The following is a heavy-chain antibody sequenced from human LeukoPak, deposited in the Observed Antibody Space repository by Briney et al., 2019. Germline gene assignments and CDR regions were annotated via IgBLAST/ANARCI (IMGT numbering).Heavy chain of an antibody. CDR3: ARVSAAYSSSVYYYYYYMDV. Sequence: PSETLSLTCAVYGGSFSGYYWSWIRQPPGKGLEWIGEINHSGSTNYNPSLKSRVTISVDTSKNQFSLKLSSVTAADTAVYYCARVSAAYSSSVYYYYYYMDVWGKGTTVTVSS. D-gene: IGHD6-13*01. V-gene: IGHV4-34*01. J-gene: IGHJ6*03. CDR1: GGSFSGYY. CDR2: INHSGST.